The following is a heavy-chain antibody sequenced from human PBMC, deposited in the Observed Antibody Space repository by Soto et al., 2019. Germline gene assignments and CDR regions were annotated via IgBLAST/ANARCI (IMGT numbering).Heavy chain of an antibody. CDR3: ARAGLEHPIVQLERRDYYYYYMDV. Sequence: GASVKVSCKASGYTFTSYAMHWVRQAPGQRLEWMGWINAGNGNTKYSQKFQGRVTITRDTFASTAYMELSSLRSEDTAVYYCARAGLEHPIVQLERRDYYYYYMDVWGKGTTVTVSS. CDR2: INAGNGNT. V-gene: IGHV1-3*01. D-gene: IGHD1-1*01. J-gene: IGHJ6*03. CDR1: GYTFTSYA.